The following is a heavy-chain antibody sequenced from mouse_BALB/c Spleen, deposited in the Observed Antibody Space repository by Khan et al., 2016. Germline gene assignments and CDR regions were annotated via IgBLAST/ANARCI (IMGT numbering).Heavy chain of an antibody. CDR2: ISYSGTT. CDR3: STYDGYFFDY. V-gene: IGHV3-8*02. Sequence: EVQLQESGPSLVKPSQTLSLTCSVTGDSITSGYWNWIWKFPGNKFEYMGYISYSGTTYYNQSLKSRISITRDTTKNQSDLQLYSVTSEDTATYYCSTYDGYFFDYWGQGTTLTVSS. CDR1: GDSITSGY. D-gene: IGHD2-3*01. J-gene: IGHJ2*01.